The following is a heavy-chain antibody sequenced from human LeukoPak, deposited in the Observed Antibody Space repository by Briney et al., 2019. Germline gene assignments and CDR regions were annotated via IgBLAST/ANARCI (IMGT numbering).Heavy chain of an antibody. CDR1: GGSISSYY. CDR3: ARDYYGSGSLYYFDY. V-gene: IGHV4-4*07. D-gene: IGHD3-10*01. CDR2: IYTSGST. J-gene: IGHJ4*02. Sequence: SETLSLTCTVSGGSISSYYWSWIRQPAGRGLEWIGRIYTSGSTNYNPSLKSRVTISVDKSKNQFSLRLSSVTAADTAVYYCARDYYGSGSLYYFDYWGQGTLVTVSS.